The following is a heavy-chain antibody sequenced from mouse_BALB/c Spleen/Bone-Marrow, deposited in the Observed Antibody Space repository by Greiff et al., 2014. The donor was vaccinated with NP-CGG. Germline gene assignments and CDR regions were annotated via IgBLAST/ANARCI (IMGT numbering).Heavy chain of an antibody. Sequence: EVKLMESGPELVKPGASVKISCKTSGYTFTEYTMHWVKQSLGKSLEWIGAINPNNGGSTYNQKFKGKATLTVDESSSTAYMELRSLTSEDSAVYYCVRGFYFGNYVFAYWGQGTLVTVSA. CDR2: INPNNGGS. J-gene: IGHJ3*01. CDR1: GYTFTEYT. CDR3: VRGFYFGNYVFAY. V-gene: IGHV1-18*01. D-gene: IGHD2-1*01.